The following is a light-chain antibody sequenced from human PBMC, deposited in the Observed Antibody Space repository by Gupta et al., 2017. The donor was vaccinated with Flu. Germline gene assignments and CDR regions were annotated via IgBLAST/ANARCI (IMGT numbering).Light chain of an antibody. V-gene: IGLV1-51*02. CDR2: ENN. CDR3: GPWESSVIGV. CDR1: GSNCASNY. J-gene: IGLJ3*02. Sequence: ISSGSGTGSNCASNYVSWYQQPPGTAPNLLIYENNKRPAGVPDRFSGSKSGTTAALTXTXPQAGDXADYYCGPWESSVIGVFGGGTKLTVL.